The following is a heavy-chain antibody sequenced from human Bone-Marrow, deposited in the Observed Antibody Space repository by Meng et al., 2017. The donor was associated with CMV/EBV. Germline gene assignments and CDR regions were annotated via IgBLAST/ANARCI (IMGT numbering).Heavy chain of an antibody. J-gene: IGHJ3*02. CDR3: ARESTTGTTFDI. Sequence: GESLKISCAAAGFISSSYWMSWVRQAPGKGLEWVANIKQDGSEKYYLDSVKGRFTISRDNAKNSLYLQMNSLRAEDTAVYYCARESTTGTTFDIWGQGTMVTVSS. CDR1: GFISSSYW. D-gene: IGHD1-1*01. V-gene: IGHV3-7*01. CDR2: IKQDGSEK.